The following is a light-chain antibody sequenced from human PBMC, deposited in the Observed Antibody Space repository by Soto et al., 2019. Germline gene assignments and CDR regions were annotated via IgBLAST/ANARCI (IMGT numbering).Light chain of an antibody. J-gene: IGKJ1*01. Sequence: DIQLTPSPSFLSASLGDRVTITCGAGQDIDTYLAWLQQKPGKAPRLLIYDASTLESGVPSRFSGSRSGTEFTLTISSLQPDDFATYYCQQYNSYSWTFGQGTKVDIK. V-gene: IGKV1-9*01. CDR2: DAS. CDR3: QQYNSYSWT. CDR1: QDIDTY.